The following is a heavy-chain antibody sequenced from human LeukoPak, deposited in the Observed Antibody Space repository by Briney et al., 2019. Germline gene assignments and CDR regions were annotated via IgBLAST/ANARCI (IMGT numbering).Heavy chain of an antibody. Sequence: GGSLRLSCAASGFTFSSYAMSWVRQAPGEGLEWVSAISGSGGSTYYADSVKGRFTISRGNSKNTLYLQMNSLRAEDTAVYYCTRRMMRDYYYMDVWGKGTTVTISS. CDR1: GFTFSSYA. CDR3: TRRMMRDYYYMDV. V-gene: IGHV3-23*01. D-gene: IGHD3-16*01. J-gene: IGHJ6*03. CDR2: ISGSGGST.